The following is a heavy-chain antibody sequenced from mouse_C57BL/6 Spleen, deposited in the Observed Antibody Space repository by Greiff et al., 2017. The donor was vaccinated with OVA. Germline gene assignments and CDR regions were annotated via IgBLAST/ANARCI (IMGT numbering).Heavy chain of an antibody. D-gene: IGHD1-1*01. CDR2: IYPGDGDT. J-gene: IGHJ4*01. CDR3: AREGLLPLYAMDY. Sequence: QVQLKQSGAELVKPGASVKISCKASGYAFSSYWMNWVKQRPGKGLEWIGQIYPGDGDTNYNGKFKGKATLTADKSSSTAYMQLSSLTSEDSAVYFCAREGLLPLYAMDYWGQGTSVTVSS. CDR1: GYAFSSYW. V-gene: IGHV1-80*01.